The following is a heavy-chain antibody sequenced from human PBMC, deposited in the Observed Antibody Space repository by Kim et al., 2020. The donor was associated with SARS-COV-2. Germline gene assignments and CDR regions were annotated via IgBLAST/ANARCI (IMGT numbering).Heavy chain of an antibody. J-gene: IGHJ3*02. D-gene: IGHD3-16*01. CDR2: I. CDR3: VRDRMGSAFDI. V-gene: IGHV3-48*02. Sequence: IYNADAVKGRFTISRTNTKNTLYLQMNSLRDEVTAVYYCVRDRMGSAFDIWGQGTMVTVSS.